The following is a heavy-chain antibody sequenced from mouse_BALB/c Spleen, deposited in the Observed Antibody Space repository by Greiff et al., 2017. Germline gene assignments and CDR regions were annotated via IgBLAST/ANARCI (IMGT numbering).Heavy chain of an antibody. J-gene: IGHJ1*01. V-gene: IGHV5-6-5*01. CDR1: GFTFSSYA. CDR3: ARFHRYGWDFDV. CDR2: ISSGGST. D-gene: IGHD2-14*01. Sequence: EVKLLESGGGLVKPGGSLKLSCAASGFTFSSYAMSWVRQTPEKRLEWVASISSGGSTYYTDSVKGRFTISRDNARNILYMQMSSLTSEDTATYYCARFHRYGWDFDVWGAGTTVTVSS.